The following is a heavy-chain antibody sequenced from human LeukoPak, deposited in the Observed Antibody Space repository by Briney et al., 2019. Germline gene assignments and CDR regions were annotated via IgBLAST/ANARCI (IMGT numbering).Heavy chain of an antibody. CDR1: GFTFSSYG. D-gene: IGHD2-2*02. Sequence: PGGSLRLSCAASGFTFSSYGMHWVRQAPGKGLEWVSFIGYDGSNKYYADSVKGRFTISRDNSKNTLYLQMNSLRAEDTAVYYCAKDQGVVVPAAIGYYMDVWGKGTTVTVSS. CDR2: IGYDGSNK. V-gene: IGHV3-30*02. CDR3: AKDQGVVVPAAIGYYMDV. J-gene: IGHJ6*03.